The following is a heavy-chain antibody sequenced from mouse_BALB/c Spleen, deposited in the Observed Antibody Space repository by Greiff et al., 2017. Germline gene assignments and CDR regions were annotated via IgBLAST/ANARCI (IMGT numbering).Heavy chain of an antibody. Sequence: EVKVVESGAELVKPGASVKLSCTASGFNIKDTYMHWVKQRPEQGLEWIGRIDPANGNTKYDPKFQGKATITADTSSNTAYLQLSSLTSEDTAVYYCARGTTATAYWGQGTLVTVSA. D-gene: IGHD1-2*01. J-gene: IGHJ3*01. CDR1: GFNIKDTY. V-gene: IGHV14-3*02. CDR3: ARGTTATAY. CDR2: IDPANGNT.